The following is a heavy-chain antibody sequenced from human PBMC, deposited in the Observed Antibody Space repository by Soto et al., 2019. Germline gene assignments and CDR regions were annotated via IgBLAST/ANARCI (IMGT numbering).Heavy chain of an antibody. V-gene: IGHV4-39*01. Sequence: PSETLSLTCTVSGGSISSSSYYWGWIRQPPGKGLEWIGNIFYRGSTYYNPSLESRVTISVDTSSNQFSLWLTSVTAADTAVYYCARQLARTRPGYEVDYWGQGTLVTVSS. J-gene: IGHJ4*02. CDR2: IFYRGST. CDR3: ARQLARTRPGYEVDY. D-gene: IGHD5-18*01. CDR1: GGSISSSSYY.